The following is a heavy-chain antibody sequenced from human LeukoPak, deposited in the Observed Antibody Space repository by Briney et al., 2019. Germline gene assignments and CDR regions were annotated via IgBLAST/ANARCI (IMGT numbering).Heavy chain of an antibody. CDR3: ARGAAARPMNWFDP. V-gene: IGHV3-48*01. CDR2: ISNSSSTI. D-gene: IGHD6-6*01. Sequence: GGSLRLSCAASGFPFSSYSMNWVRQAPGKGLEWVSYISNSSSTIYYADSVKGRFTISRDNAKNSLYLQMNSLRAEDTAVYYCARGAAARPMNWFDPWGQGTLVTVSS. J-gene: IGHJ5*02. CDR1: GFPFSSYS.